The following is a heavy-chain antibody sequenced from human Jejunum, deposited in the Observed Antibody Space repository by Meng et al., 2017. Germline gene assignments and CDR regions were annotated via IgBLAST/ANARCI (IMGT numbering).Heavy chain of an antibody. CDR1: GFTFSDYS. CDR2: ISSSTSSYI. J-gene: IGHJ4*02. D-gene: IGHD1-26*01. Sequence: EVQLVESGGGLVKPGESLRLSCTASGFTFSDYSMNWVRQAPGKGLEWVSSISSSTSSYIYDADSVKGRFTISRDNAKNSLYLQMNSLRAEETAVYFCARVKSGSYPPYYFDFWGQGTLVTVSS. CDR3: ARVKSGSYPPYYFDF. V-gene: IGHV3-21*01.